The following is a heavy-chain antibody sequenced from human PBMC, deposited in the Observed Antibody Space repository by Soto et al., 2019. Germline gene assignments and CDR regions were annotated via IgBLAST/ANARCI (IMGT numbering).Heavy chain of an antibody. D-gene: IGHD3-22*01. V-gene: IGHV4-61*01. J-gene: IGHJ5*02. CDR3: ARDRRYYDSSGHNWFDP. Sequence: ETLSLTCTVSGGSVSSGSYYWSWIRQPPGKGLEWIGYIYYSGSTNYNPSLKSRVTISVDTSKNQFSLKLSSVTAADTAVYYCARDRRYYDSSGHNWFDPWGQGTLVTLSS. CDR1: GGSVSSGSYY. CDR2: IYYSGST.